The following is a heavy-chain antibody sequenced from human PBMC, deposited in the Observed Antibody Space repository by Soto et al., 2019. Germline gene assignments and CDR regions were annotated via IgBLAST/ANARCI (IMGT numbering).Heavy chain of an antibody. CDR3: ARGTPRGPRIAVAGSPGGDY. V-gene: IGHV1-69*02. J-gene: IGHJ4*02. D-gene: IGHD6-19*01. CDR1: GGTFSSYT. CDR2: IIPILGIA. Sequence: ASVKVSCKASGGTFSSYTISWVRQAPGQGLEWMGRIIPILGIANYAQKFQGRVTITADKSTSTAYMELSSLRSEDTAVYYCARGTPRGPRIAVAGSPGGDYWGQGTLVTVSS.